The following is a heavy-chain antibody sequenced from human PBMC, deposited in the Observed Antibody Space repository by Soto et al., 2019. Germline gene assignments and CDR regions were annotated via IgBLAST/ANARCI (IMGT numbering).Heavy chain of an antibody. V-gene: IGHV3-23*01. CDR2: LSDSVGTT. CDR3: VKHLIGERLQSLFDL. D-gene: IGHD3-22*01. CDR1: GCSCGTYT. J-gene: IGHJ1*01. Sequence: XGALIVSGSVAGCSCGTYTVNWVRQAPGMGLEWVSGLSDSVGTTHYAYSVKGRFTISRDKSKNTLYLQMNNLRAEDTAVYYCVKHLIGERLQSLFDLWGQGTQVTVSS.